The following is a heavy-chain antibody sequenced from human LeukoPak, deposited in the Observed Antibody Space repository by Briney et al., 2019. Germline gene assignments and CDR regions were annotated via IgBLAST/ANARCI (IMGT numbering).Heavy chain of an antibody. CDR2: ISSSGSTI. CDR1: RCTFNRYE. J-gene: IGHJ4*02. CDR3: ARELYAAYFDY. Sequence: PAVSLILYCAAARCTFNRYEMSWARHPPWKVLDSVSYISSSGSTIYYADSVKGRFTISRDNAKNSLYLQMNSLRAEDTAVYYCARELYAAYFDYWGQGTLVTVSS. V-gene: IGHV3-48*03. D-gene: IGHD5/OR15-5a*01.